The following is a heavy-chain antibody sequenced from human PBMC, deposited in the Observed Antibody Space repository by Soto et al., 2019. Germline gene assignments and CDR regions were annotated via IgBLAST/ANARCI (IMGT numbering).Heavy chain of an antibody. J-gene: IGHJ4*02. CDR1: GYTFSDYY. CDR2: INPPDGST. D-gene: IGHD3-22*01. V-gene: IGHV1-46*01. Sequence: QVQLVQSGAEVKKPGASVKVSCKASGYTFSDYYIHWVRQDPGHGLDWMGIINPPDGSTTYAQKFQGRVSMTSDTSTTTVYMELSSLRYEDTPIYYCARYYDSSAPPVDYWGQGTLVTVSS. CDR3: ARYYDSSAPPVDY.